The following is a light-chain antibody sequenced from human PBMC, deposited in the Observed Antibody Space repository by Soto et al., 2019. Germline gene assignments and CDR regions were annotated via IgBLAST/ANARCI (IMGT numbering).Light chain of an antibody. CDR1: QSVTIN. CDR3: QQYYNWPRT. V-gene: IGKV3-15*01. J-gene: IGKJ1*01. CDR2: GSS. Sequence: EIVMTQSPATLSVSPGERGTLSCRASQSVTINLAWYQQKPGQAPRLILHGSSTRATDIPARFSGGGSGTEFTLTIRGLQSEDFAVYYCQQYYNWPRTFGQGTKVDIK.